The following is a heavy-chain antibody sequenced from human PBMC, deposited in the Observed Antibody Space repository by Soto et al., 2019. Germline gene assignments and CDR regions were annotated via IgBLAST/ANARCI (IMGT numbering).Heavy chain of an antibody. CDR3: AGRFGYCSGESCLDV. D-gene: IGHD2-15*01. V-gene: IGHV5-51*03. Sequence: VQLVQSGAEVKKSGESLKISCKGFGFTFSNHWITWVRHMPGRGLEWMGIIYGGDSDTRYSPSFQGQVTISVDKSXXXXXLXXXXXXXXXXXXXXXAGRFGYCSGESCLDVWGGGTTVTVSS. CDR2: IYGGDSDT. J-gene: IGHJ6*04. CDR1: GFTFSNHW.